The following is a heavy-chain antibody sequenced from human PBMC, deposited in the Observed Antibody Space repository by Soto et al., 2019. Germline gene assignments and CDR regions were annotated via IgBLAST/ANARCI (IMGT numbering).Heavy chain of an antibody. V-gene: IGHV4-61*01. CDR2: IYYSGST. CDR3: ARGSHFDSSGYVY. D-gene: IGHD3-22*01. Sequence: SETLSLTCPVSGGSVSSGTYYWTWIRQPPGKGLEWIGYIYYSGSTNYNPSLKSRVNISADTSKNQFSLNLNSVTAADTAVYYCARGSHFDSSGYVYWGQGTLVTVSS. J-gene: IGHJ4*02. CDR1: GGSVSSGTYY.